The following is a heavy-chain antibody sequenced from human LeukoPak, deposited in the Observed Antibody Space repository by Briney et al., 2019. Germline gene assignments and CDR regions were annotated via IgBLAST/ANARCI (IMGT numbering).Heavy chain of an antibody. V-gene: IGHV1-2*02. CDR2: INPNNGGT. J-gene: IGHJ3*01. CDR1: GYTFTDNH. CDR3: ARCAGPKAVDV. Sequence: EASVKDSFKACGYTFTDNHLHGVRQAPGQGLEWMGWINPNNGGTSFAQNFQGRVTLTRDTSISTAYMELSTLRSDDTAVYYCARCAGPKAVDVCGQGTMVTVST.